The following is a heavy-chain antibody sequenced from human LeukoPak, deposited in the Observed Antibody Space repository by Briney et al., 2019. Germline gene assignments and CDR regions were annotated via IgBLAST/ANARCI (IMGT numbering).Heavy chain of an antibody. CDR1: GFTVSSNY. Sequence: GGSLRLSCAASGFTVSSNYMSWVRQAPGKGLEWVSVIYSGGSTYYADSVKGRFTISRDNSKNSLYLQMNSLRAEDTAVYYCAREREDYGDYGDDAFDIWGQGTMVTVSS. D-gene: IGHD4-17*01. CDR3: AREREDYGDYGDDAFDI. CDR2: IYSGGST. J-gene: IGHJ3*02. V-gene: IGHV3-66*01.